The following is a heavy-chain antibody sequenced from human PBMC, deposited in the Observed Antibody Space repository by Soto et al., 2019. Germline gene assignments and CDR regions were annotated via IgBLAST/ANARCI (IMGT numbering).Heavy chain of an antibody. J-gene: IGHJ4*02. CDR2: IYYSGST. CDR3: ARTYYDILTGYYSPSHFDY. D-gene: IGHD3-9*01. Sequence: SETLSLTCTVSGGSISSGGYYWSWIRQHPGKGLEWIGYIYYSGSTYYNPSLKSRVTISVDTSKNQFSLKLSSVTAADTAVYYCARTYYDILTGYYSPSHFDYWGQGTLVTVSS. V-gene: IGHV4-31*03. CDR1: GGSISSGGYY.